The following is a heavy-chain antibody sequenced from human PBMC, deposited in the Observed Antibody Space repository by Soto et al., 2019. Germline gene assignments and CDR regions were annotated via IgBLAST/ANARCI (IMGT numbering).Heavy chain of an antibody. Sequence: AETLSLTCSVSGDSIRHYYWIWVRQAPGKGLEFLVYIFYTGKTTYNPSLKSRVAMSVDTSRNQFALKLRSVTAADTATYYCARLKRGYSYGSIIDFWGRGTLVTVSS. CDR3: ARLKRGYSYGSIIDF. V-gene: IGHV4-59*01. CDR2: IFYTGKT. CDR1: GDSIRHYY. J-gene: IGHJ4*01. D-gene: IGHD5-18*01.